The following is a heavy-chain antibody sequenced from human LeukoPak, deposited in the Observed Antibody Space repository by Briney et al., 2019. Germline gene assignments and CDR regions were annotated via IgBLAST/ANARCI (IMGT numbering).Heavy chain of an antibody. CDR3: ARETSQKGAHYMDV. V-gene: IGHV4-61*02. CDR1: GGSISSGSYY. Sequence: SETLSLTCTVSGGSISSGSYYWTWIRQPAGKGLEWIGRIYTSGSTEYNPSLKSRVTISIDTSKNQFSLKLSSVTAADTAVYYCARETSQKGAHYMDVWGKGTTVTISS. CDR2: IYTSGST. D-gene: IGHD3-16*01. J-gene: IGHJ6*03.